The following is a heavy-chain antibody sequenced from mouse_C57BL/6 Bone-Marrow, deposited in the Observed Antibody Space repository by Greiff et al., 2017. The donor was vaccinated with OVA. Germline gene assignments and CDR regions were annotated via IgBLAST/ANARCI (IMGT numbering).Heavy chain of an antibody. D-gene: IGHD2-3*01. CDR2: IYPRSGNT. CDR1: GYTFTSYG. V-gene: IGHV1-81*01. Sequence: QVQLKQSGAELARPGASVKLSCKASGYTFTSYGISWVKQRTGQGLEWIGEIYPRSGNTYYNEKFKGKATLTADKSSSTAYMELRSLTSEDSAVYFCARRGWLPYWYFDVWGTGTTVTVSS. CDR3: ARRGWLPYWYFDV. J-gene: IGHJ1*03.